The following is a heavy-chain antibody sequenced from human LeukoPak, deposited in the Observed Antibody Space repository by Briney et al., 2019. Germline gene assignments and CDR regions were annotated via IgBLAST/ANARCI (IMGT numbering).Heavy chain of an antibody. CDR2: IYYRGST. Sequence: SETLSLTCTVSGGSISSYYWSWIRQPPGKGLEWIGYIYYRGSTNYNPSLKSRVTISVDTSKNQFSLKLSSVTAADTAVYYCARAGGINFFDYWGQGTLVTVSS. D-gene: IGHD2-21*01. J-gene: IGHJ4*02. V-gene: IGHV4-59*01. CDR1: GGSISSYY. CDR3: ARAGGINFFDY.